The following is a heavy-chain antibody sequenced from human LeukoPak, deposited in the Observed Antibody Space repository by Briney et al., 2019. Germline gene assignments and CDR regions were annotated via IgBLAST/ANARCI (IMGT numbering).Heavy chain of an antibody. Sequence: PGGSLRLSCAASGFTFSTYSMNWVRQAPGKGLEWVSYISSSSSSTNYADSVKGRFTISRDNAKNSLYLQMNSLRAEDTAVYYCARTNWGVWYFDLWGRGTLVTVSS. D-gene: IGHD7-27*01. V-gene: IGHV3-48*04. CDR2: ISSSSSST. J-gene: IGHJ2*01. CDR3: ARTNWGVWYFDL. CDR1: GFTFSTYS.